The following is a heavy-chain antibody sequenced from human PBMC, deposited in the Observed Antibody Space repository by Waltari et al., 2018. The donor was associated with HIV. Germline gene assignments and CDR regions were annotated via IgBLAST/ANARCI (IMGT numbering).Heavy chain of an antibody. CDR1: GCSINNDY. V-gene: IGHV4-59*01. CDR3: AREIRRPLTASRGGYGLDV. J-gene: IGHJ6*02. D-gene: IGHD2-21*02. Sequence: QVQLQESGPGLVKPSETLSLTCSVSGCSINNDYWSSIRQPPGKGLEWIGYIFSSGSTNYNPSLKSRVTMSVDTSKKQLSLKVSSVTAADTAIYYCAREIRRPLTASRGGYGLDVWGQGTTVTVSS. CDR2: IFSSGST.